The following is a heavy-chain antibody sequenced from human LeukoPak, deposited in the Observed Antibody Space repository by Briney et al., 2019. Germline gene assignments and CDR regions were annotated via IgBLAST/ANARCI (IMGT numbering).Heavy chain of an antibody. V-gene: IGHV3-30*04. J-gene: IGHJ6*02. D-gene: IGHD6-13*01. CDR2: ISYDGSNK. CDR3: ARDAVPGLGGQQLVSLYYYGMGV. Sequence: QPGRSLRLSCAASGFTFSSYAMHWVRQAPGKGLEWVAVISYDGSNKYYADSVKGRFTISRDNSKNTLYLQMNSLRAEDTAVYYCARDAVPGLGGQQLVSLYYYGMGVWGQGTTVTVSS. CDR1: GFTFSSYA.